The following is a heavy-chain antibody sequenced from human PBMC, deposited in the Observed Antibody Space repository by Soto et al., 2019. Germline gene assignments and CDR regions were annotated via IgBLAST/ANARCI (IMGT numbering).Heavy chain of an antibody. Sequence: QITLKESGPTLVKPTQTLTLTCTFSGFSLTTTGVGVGWIRQPPGKALEWLALIYSDDDKRYSPSLKSRLTITTDTSKGHVVLTMTNMAPMDTATYFCAHGPEHRAFPFDYWGQGTLVTVSS. CDR2: IYSDDDK. CDR3: AHGPEHRAFPFDY. J-gene: IGHJ4*02. CDR1: GFSLTTTGVG. V-gene: IGHV2-5*02.